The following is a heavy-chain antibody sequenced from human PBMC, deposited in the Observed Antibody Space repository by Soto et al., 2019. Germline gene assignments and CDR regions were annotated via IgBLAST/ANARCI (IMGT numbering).Heavy chain of an antibody. CDR3: SRNPGYSYDYGMDV. CDR1: GFTVSSNY. Sequence: PGGSLRLSCAASGFTVSSNYMSWVRQAPGKGLEWVSVIYSGGSTYYADSVKGRFTISRDNSKNTLYLQMNSRRAEDTAVYYWSRNPGYSYDYGMDVGGQGTTFTFS. CDR2: IYSGGST. J-gene: IGHJ6*02. D-gene: IGHD5-18*01. V-gene: IGHV3-53*01.